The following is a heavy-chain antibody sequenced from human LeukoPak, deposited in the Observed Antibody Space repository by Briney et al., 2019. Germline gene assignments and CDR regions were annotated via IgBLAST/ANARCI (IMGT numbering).Heavy chain of an antibody. Sequence: GGSLSLSCAVSVFTFSSYAMSWVRQAPGKGLEWVSAISGIGGSTYYADSVKGRSTNPRDNSKNTLYLQMNSLRAEDTAVYYCAKALQYYYDSSGYSNYYFDYWGQGTLVTVSS. CDR1: VFTFSSYA. CDR3: AKALQYYYDSSGYSNYYFDY. D-gene: IGHD3-22*01. J-gene: IGHJ4*02. CDR2: ISGIGGST. V-gene: IGHV3-23*01.